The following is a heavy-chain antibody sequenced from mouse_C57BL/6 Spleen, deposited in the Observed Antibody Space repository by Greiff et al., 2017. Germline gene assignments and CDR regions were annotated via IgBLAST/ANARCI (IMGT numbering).Heavy chain of an antibody. CDR1: GYTFTDYY. V-gene: IGHV1-26*01. CDR3: ARWGLLEGGFAY. Sequence: EVQLQQSGPELVKPGASVKISCKASGYTFTDYYMNWVKQSHGKSLEWIGDINPNNGGTSYNQKFKGKATLTVDKSSSTAYMELRSLTSEDSAVYYCARWGLLEGGFAYWGQGTLVTVSA. D-gene: IGHD2-3*01. CDR2: INPNNGGT. J-gene: IGHJ3*01.